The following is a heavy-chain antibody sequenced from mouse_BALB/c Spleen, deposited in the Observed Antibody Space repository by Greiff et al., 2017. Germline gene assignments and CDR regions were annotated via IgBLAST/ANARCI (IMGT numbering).Heavy chain of an antibody. CDR2: IYPGDGST. Sequence: VQLQQSGPELVKPGASVKISCKASGYSFTSYYIHWVKQRPGQGLEWIGWIYPGDGSTKYNEKFKGKATLTADKSSSTAYMQLSSLTSENSAVYFCARGSTVVDYYAMDYWGQGTSVTVSS. D-gene: IGHD1-1*01. V-gene: IGHV1S56*01. CDR3: ARGSTVVDYYAMDY. CDR1: GYSFTSYY. J-gene: IGHJ4*01.